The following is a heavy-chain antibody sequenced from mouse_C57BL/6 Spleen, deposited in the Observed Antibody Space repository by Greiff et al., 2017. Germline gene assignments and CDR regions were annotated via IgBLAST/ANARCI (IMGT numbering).Heavy chain of an antibody. D-gene: IGHD4-1*02. J-gene: IGHJ2*01. CDR3: ARPQRGRGYFDY. CDR2: ISGGGGNT. V-gene: IGHV5-9*01. Sequence: EVHLVESGGGLVKPGGSLKLSCAASGFTFSSYTMSWVRQTPEKRLEWVATISGGGGNTYYPDSVKGRFTISRDNAQNTLYLQMSRLRSEDTALDYCARPQRGRGYFDYWGQGTTLTVSS. CDR1: GFTFSSYT.